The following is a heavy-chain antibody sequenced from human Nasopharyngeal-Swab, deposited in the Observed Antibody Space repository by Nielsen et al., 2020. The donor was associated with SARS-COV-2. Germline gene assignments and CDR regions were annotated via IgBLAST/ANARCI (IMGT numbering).Heavy chain of an antibody. CDR2: IYYSGST. CDR1: GGSISSSSYY. Sequence: SETLSLTCTVSGGSISSSSYYWSWIRQPPGKGLEWIGYIYYSGSTNYNPSLKSRVTISVDTSKNQFSLKLSSVTAADTAVYYCARQMREWLRSSGSFDYWGQGTLVTVSS. CDR3: ARQMREWLRSSGSFDY. J-gene: IGHJ4*02. D-gene: IGHD5-12*01. V-gene: IGHV4-61*05.